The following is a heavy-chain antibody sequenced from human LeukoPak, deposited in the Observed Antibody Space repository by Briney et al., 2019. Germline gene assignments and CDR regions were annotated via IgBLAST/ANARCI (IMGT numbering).Heavy chain of an antibody. D-gene: IGHD3-9*01. CDR3: ARRNYDILTGYYTSPSFDY. V-gene: IGHV4-39*01. CDR2: IDYSGST. CDR1: GGSISSSSYY. Sequence: SETLSLTCTVSGGSISSSSYYWGWIRQPPGKGLEWIGSIDYSGSTYYNPSLKSRVTISVDTSKNQFSLKLSSVTAADTAVYYCARRNYDILTGYYTSPSFDYWGQGTLVTVSS. J-gene: IGHJ4*02.